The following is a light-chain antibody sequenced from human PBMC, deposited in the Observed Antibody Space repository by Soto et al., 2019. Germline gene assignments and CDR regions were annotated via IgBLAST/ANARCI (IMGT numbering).Light chain of an antibody. J-gene: IGLJ1*01. Sequence: QSVLTESPSASASLGASVKLTCTLSSGHSNYAIAWHQQQPEKGPRYLMKINSDGSHSKGDGIPDRFSGSRSGAERYLTISSLQYEDEADYYCQTWGTGIQVFGTGTKLTVL. CDR2: INSDGSH. CDR3: QTWGTGIQV. V-gene: IGLV4-69*01. CDR1: SGHSNYA.